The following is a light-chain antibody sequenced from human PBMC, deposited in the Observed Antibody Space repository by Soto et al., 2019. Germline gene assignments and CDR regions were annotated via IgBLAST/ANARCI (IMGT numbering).Light chain of an antibody. CDR2: EVS. CDR1: SSDVGGYDY. J-gene: IGLJ1*01. CDR3: SSYTFSTTPV. V-gene: IGLV2-14*01. Sequence: QSALTQPASVSGSPGQSITISCTGSSSDVGGYDYVSWYQQHPGKAPKLMIYEVSNRPSGISHRFSVSKSGITASLTISGLQAEDEADYYCSSYTFSTTPVFGTGTKATV.